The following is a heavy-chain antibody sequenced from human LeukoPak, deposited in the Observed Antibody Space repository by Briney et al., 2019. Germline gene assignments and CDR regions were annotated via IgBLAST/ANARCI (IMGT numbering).Heavy chain of an antibody. Sequence: PGGPLRLSCAASGFTFSSYGMHWVRQAPGKGLEWVAVISYDGSNKYYADSVKGRFTISRDNSKNTLYLQMNSLRAEDTAVYYCAKLPHGDYPDYWGQGTLVTVSS. CDR2: ISYDGSNK. CDR1: GFTFSSYG. V-gene: IGHV3-30*18. J-gene: IGHJ4*02. CDR3: AKLPHGDYPDY. D-gene: IGHD4-17*01.